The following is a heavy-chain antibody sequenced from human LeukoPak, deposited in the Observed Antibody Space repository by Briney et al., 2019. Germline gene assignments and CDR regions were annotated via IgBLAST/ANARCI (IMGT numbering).Heavy chain of an antibody. CDR3: AKGGKWDVTPFDY. D-gene: IGHD1-26*01. CDR2: ISASGGST. V-gene: IGHV3-23*01. J-gene: IGHJ4*02. Sequence: GGSLRLSCTASGFTFSSSAMSWVRQVPGKGLEWVSGISASGGSTYYADSVKGRFTISRDNSKNTLYLQVNSLRAEDTAVYYCAKGGKWDVTPFDYWGQGTLVTVSS. CDR1: GFTFSSSA.